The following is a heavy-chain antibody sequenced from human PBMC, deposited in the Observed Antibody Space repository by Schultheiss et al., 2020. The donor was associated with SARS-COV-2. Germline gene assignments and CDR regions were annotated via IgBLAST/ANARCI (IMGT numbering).Heavy chain of an antibody. CDR1: GFTFSSYG. CDR2: ISYDGSNK. Sequence: GGSLRLSCAASGFTFSSYGMHWVRQAPGKGLEWVAVISYDGSNKYYADSVKGRFTISRDNSKNTLYLQMNSLRAEDTAVYYCANIYDSSGYGYYYYMDVWGKGTTVTVSS. V-gene: IGHV3-30*18. J-gene: IGHJ6*03. D-gene: IGHD3-22*01. CDR3: ANIYDSSGYGYYYYMDV.